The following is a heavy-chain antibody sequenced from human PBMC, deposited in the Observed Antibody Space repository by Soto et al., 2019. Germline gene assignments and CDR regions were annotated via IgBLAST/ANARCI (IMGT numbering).Heavy chain of an antibody. J-gene: IGHJ5*02. D-gene: IGHD1-20*01. Sequence: PSETLSLTCSVSGAALNSGNYYWSWIRQVPGKGLEWIGHIYVTGAVDYNPSLRDRITISQDTSESQFSLNLWLLTAADTAVYYCARLRLATNNYKWLEPWGQGTLVTV. CDR3: ARLRLATNNYKWLEP. CDR1: GAALNSGNYY. CDR2: IYVTGAV. V-gene: IGHV4-31*03.